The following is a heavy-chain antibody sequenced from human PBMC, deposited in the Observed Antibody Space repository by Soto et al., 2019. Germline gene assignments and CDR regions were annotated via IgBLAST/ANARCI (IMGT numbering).Heavy chain of an antibody. Sequence: QVQLVHSGAEVKKPGSSVKVSCKASGGTFSSYTISWVRQAPGQGLEWMGRIIPILGIANYAQKFQGRVTITADKSTSTAYMELSSLRSEDTAVYYCARGTMVRGVIIPRFDPWGQGTLVTVSS. D-gene: IGHD3-10*01. J-gene: IGHJ5*02. CDR3: ARGTMVRGVIIPRFDP. CDR2: IIPILGIA. V-gene: IGHV1-69*02. CDR1: GGTFSSYT.